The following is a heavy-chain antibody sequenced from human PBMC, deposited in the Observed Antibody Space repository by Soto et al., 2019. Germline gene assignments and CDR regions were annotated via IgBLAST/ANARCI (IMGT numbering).Heavy chain of an antibody. CDR3: ARAVTTDYYYYGMDV. D-gene: IGHD4-4*01. CDR2: INPNSGGT. CDR1: GYTFTGYY. Sequence: QVQLVQSGAEVKKPGASVKVSCKASGYTFTGYYMHWVRQAPGQGLEWMGWINPNSGGTNYAQKFQGWVTMTRDTSISTAYMELSRLRSDGTAVYYCARAVTTDYYYYGMDVWGQGTTVTVSS. J-gene: IGHJ6*02. V-gene: IGHV1-2*04.